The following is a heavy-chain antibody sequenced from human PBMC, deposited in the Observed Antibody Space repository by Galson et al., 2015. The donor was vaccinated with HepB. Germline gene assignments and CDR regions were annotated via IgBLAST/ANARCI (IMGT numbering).Heavy chain of an antibody. Sequence: SLRLSCAASGFTFSDYYMSWIRQAPGKGLEWVSYISSCSSYTNYADSVKGRFTISRDNAKNSLYLQMNSLRAEDTAVYYCARVVDYYGSGSYYQDYWGQGTLVTVSS. CDR3: ARVVDYYGSGSYYQDY. J-gene: IGHJ4*02. D-gene: IGHD3-10*01. CDR2: ISSCSSYT. V-gene: IGHV3-11*05. CDR1: GFTFSDYY.